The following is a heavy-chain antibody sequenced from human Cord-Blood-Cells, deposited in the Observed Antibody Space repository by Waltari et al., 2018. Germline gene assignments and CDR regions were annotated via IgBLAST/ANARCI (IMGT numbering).Heavy chain of an antibody. D-gene: IGHD3-3*01. CDR3: ARGGYYDVWSGYFDY. CDR1: GYTFTGYY. V-gene: IGHV1-2*02. CDR2: ISPDSGGR. J-gene: IGHJ4*02. Sequence: QVQLVQSGAEVKKPGASVKVSCKASGYTFTGYYMHWVRQAPGQGLEWMGVISPDSGGRKYAQELQGRVTMTRDTSISTVYMELSRLRSDDTAVYYCARGGYYDVWSGYFDYWGQGTLVTVSS.